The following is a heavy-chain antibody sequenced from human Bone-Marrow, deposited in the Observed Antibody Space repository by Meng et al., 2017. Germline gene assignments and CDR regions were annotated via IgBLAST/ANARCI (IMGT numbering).Heavy chain of an antibody. CDR2: MNPNSGNA. J-gene: IGHJ6*02. D-gene: IGHD3-10*01. V-gene: IGHV1-8*03. CDR3: ARGRISMIRGVVITAEYYGMDV. CDR1: GYTFITYD. Sequence: ASVKVSCKASGYTFITYDLIWVRHATGQGLEWMGWMNPNSGNAGYAQKSKGRVTIIRNTSITTAYMELSSLRSEDTAVYYCARGRISMIRGVVITAEYYGMDVWGQGTTVTVSS.